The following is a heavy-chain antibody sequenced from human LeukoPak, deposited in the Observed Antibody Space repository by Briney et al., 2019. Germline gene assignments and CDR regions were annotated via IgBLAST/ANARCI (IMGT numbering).Heavy chain of an antibody. D-gene: IGHD2-2*01. CDR1: GGSFSGYY. Sequence: SETLSLTCAVYGGSFSGYYWSWIRQPPGKGLEWIGEINHSGSTNYNPSLKSRVTISVDTSKNRFSLKLSSVTAADTAVYYCASSIVVVPAAIRAWFDPWGQGTLVTVSS. V-gene: IGHV4-34*01. J-gene: IGHJ5*02. CDR3: ASSIVVVPAAIRAWFDP. CDR2: INHSGST.